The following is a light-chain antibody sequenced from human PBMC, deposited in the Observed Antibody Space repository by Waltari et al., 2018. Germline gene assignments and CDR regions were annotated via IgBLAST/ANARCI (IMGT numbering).Light chain of an antibody. CDR1: QSVVNY. CDR2: GAS. J-gene: IGKJ1*01. Sequence: EIVLTQSPGTLSLSPGERATLSCRASQSVVNYLAWYQQKPGQAPRLLISGASNRATGIPARFSGSGSGTDFTRTISSLEPEDFAVYYCQQRSNWPGTFGQGTKVEIK. CDR3: QQRSNWPGT. V-gene: IGKV3-11*01.